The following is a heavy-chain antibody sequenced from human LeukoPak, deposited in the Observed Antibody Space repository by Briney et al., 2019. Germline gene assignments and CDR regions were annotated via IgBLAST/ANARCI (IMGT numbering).Heavy chain of an antibody. Sequence: SVKVSCKASGYTFTGYYMHWVRQAPGQGLEWMGRIIPILGIANYAQKFQGRVTITADKSTSTAYMELSSLRSEDTAVYYCARDRVVVVAATGADYYYGMDVWGQGTTVTVSS. CDR3: ARDRVVVVAATGADYYYGMDV. CDR2: IIPILGIA. J-gene: IGHJ6*02. D-gene: IGHD2-15*01. V-gene: IGHV1-69*04. CDR1: GYTFTGYY.